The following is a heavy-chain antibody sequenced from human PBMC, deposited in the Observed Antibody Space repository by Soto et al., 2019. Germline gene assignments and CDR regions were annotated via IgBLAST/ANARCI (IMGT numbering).Heavy chain of an antibody. D-gene: IGHD2-2*01. CDR3: ASGIVPAATQYFQH. V-gene: IGHV3-20*04. J-gene: IGHJ1*01. CDR2: INWNGGST. CDR1: GFTFDDYG. Sequence: AGGSLILSCAASGFTFDDYGMSWVRQAPGKGLEWVSGINWNGGSTGYADSVKGRFTISRDNAKNSLYLQMNSLRAEDTAVYYCASGIVPAATQYFQHWGQGTLVTVSS.